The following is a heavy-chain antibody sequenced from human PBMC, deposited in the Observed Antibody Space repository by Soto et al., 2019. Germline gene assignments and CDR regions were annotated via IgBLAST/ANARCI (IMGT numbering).Heavy chain of an antibody. D-gene: IGHD2-2*01. J-gene: IGHJ6*02. CDR2: INHSGST. CDR1: GGSFSGYY. Sequence: PSETLSLTCAVYGGSFSGYYWSWIRQPPGKGLEWIGEINHSGSTNYNPSLKSRVTISVDTSKNQFSLKLSSVTAADTAVYYCARSRCYCRSTSCYCGMDVWGQGTTVTVSS. CDR3: ARSRCYCRSTSCYCGMDV. V-gene: IGHV4-34*01.